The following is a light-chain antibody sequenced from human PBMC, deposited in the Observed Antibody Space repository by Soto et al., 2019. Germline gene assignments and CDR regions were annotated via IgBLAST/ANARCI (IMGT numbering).Light chain of an antibody. Sequence: AIRMTQSPSSLSASTGDRVTITCRASQGISSYLAWYQQKPGKAPKLLIYAASTLQSGVPSRFSGSGSRTDFTLTISCLQSEDFATYYCQQYYSYPGTFGPGTKVDIK. J-gene: IGKJ3*01. CDR2: AAS. V-gene: IGKV1-8*01. CDR1: QGISSY. CDR3: QQYYSYPGT.